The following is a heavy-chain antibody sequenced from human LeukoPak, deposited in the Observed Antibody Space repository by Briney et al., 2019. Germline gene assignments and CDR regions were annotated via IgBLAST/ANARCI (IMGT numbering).Heavy chain of an antibody. J-gene: IGHJ4*02. D-gene: IGHD1-26*01. CDR1: GYTFSSDV. CDR2: ISAYSVNT. V-gene: IGHV1-18*01. CDR3: ARKSGSYYWGLDY. Sequence: ASVKVSCKASGYTFSSDVISWVRQAPGQGLEWIGWISAYSVNTNYAQKLQGRVTMTTDTSTSTAYMELRSLRSDDTAVYYCARKSGSYYWGLDYWGQGTLVTVSS.